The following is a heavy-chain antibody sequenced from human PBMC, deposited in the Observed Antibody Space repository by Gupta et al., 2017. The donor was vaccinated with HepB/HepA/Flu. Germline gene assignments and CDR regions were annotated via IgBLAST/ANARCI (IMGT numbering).Heavy chain of an antibody. CDR2: IRSKAYGEKT. D-gene: IGHD4-17*01. J-gene: IGHJ6*02. CDR3: TRGYGVFYYYGMDV. CDR1: GLRFGDSS. V-gene: IGHV3-49*04. Sequence: EVQLVDSGAGLIQPGRSLRLSCTTSGLRFGDSSMTCVLQAPGKGLAWVGFIRSKAYGEKTEDAAPVKGRFTISRDDSKNIAYLQMNSRKTEDTAVYYCTRGYGVFYYYGMDVWGQGTTVTVSS.